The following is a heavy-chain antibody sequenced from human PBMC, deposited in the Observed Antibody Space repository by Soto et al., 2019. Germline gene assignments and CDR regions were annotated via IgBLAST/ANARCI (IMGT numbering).Heavy chain of an antibody. J-gene: IGHJ6*04. V-gene: IGHV4-34*01. Sequence: PSETLSRTCSVYGGSFSGYYWSWIRQPPVKGLEWIGEINHSGSTNYNPSLKSRVTISVDTSKNQFSLKLSSVTAADTAVYYCARGFSYDIVVGPTVLEEGVVGWGNGTMLTVGS. CDR3: ARGFSYDIVVGPTVLEEGVVG. CDR2: INHSGST. CDR1: GGSFSGYY. D-gene: IGHD2-2*01.